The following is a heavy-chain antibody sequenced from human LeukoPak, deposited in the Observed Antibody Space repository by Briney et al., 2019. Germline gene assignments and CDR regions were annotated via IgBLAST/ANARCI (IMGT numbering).Heavy chain of an antibody. V-gene: IGHV5-51*01. CDR3: ARQESGLRWQTFDY. J-gene: IGHJ4*02. D-gene: IGHD4-23*01. Sequence: GESLKISFHGSGYSFTNYWIAWVRQMPGKGLEWMGIIYPGDSDTKYSPSFQGQVTISADKSITTAYLQWSSLKASDTAMYYCARQESGLRWQTFDYWGQGTLVTVSS. CDR2: IYPGDSDT. CDR1: GYSFTNYW.